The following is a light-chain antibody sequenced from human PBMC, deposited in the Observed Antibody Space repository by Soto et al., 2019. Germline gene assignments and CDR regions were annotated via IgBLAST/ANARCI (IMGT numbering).Light chain of an antibody. V-gene: IGKV1-5*03. CDR3: QQYNTFWT. J-gene: IGKJ1*01. CDR2: EAS. Sequence: DIQMTQSPSTLSGSVGDIVTITCRASQTISSWLAWYQQKPGKAPKLLIYEASSLETGVPSRFSGSGSGTEFTLTISSLQPDDFATYYCQQYNTFWTFGQGTKVDIK. CDR1: QTISSW.